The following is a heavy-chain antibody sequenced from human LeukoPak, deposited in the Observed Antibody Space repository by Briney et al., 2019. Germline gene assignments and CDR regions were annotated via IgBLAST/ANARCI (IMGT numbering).Heavy chain of an antibody. Sequence: PGGSLRLSCAASGFTFSSYWMSWVRQAPGKGLEWVAIIKQDGSEKYYVDSVKGRFTISRDNAKNSLYLQMNSLRAEDTAVYYCARDWAMNGGATGWRGQGTLVTVSS. CDR2: IKQDGSEK. CDR3: ARDWAMNGGATGW. D-gene: IGHD1-26*01. V-gene: IGHV3-7*01. CDR1: GFTFSSYW. J-gene: IGHJ4*02.